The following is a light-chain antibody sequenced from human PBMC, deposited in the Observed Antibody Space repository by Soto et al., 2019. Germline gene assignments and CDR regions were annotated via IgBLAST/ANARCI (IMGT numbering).Light chain of an antibody. J-gene: IGLJ3*02. Sequence: QAVVTQEPSLTVSPGGTVTLTCGSSTGAVTSGHYPFWFQQKPGQAPRTLIFDTSSKHSWTPARLSGSLLGGKAALTLSGAQPEDEADYYCLLSYSGVWVFGGGTQLTVL. CDR2: DTS. CDR1: TGAVTSGHY. V-gene: IGLV7-46*01. CDR3: LLSYSGVWV.